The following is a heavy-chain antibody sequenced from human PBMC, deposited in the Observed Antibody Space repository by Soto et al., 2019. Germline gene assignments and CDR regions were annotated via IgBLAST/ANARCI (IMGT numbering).Heavy chain of an antibody. V-gene: IGHV4-59*08. CDR3: ARGPVRYRLYGMDV. CDR1: GGSISRYY. CDR2: IYHSGST. D-gene: IGHD2-2*02. J-gene: IGHJ6*02. Sequence: QVQLQESGPGLVKPSETLSLTCTVTGGSISRYYWSWIRQPPGKGLEWIGYIYHSGSTNDNPSLTSRVAIAVHPSKNQFSLKLSSVTAAATVVYYCARGPVRYRLYGMDVWGQGTTVTVAS.